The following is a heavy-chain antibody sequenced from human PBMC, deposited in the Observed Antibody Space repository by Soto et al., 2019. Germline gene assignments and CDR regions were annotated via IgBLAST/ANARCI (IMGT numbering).Heavy chain of an antibody. CDR1: GYDFNSYG. Sequence: ASVKVSCKTSGYDFNSYGITWVREAPGQRLEWMGWVSPYNGGKKYPQQLEGRLIITTDTSTSTAYLELSSLRSDDTAVYYCARVRYGDYGLAFDIWGQGTMVTVSS. V-gene: IGHV1-18*01. D-gene: IGHD4-17*01. CDR3: ARVRYGDYGLAFDI. J-gene: IGHJ3*02. CDR2: VSPYNGGK.